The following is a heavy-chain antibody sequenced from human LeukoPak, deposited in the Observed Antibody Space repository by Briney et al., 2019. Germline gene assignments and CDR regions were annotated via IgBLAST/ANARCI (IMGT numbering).Heavy chain of an antibody. D-gene: IGHD3-9*01. CDR1: GFTFSSYG. J-gene: IGHJ4*02. Sequence: PGGSLRLSCAASGFTFSSYGMHWVRQAPGKGLEWVAVIWYDGSNKYYADSVKGQFTISRDNSKNTLYLQMNSLRAEDTAVYYCARYYDILTGLDYWGQGTLVTVSS. V-gene: IGHV3-33*01. CDR2: IWYDGSNK. CDR3: ARYYDILTGLDY.